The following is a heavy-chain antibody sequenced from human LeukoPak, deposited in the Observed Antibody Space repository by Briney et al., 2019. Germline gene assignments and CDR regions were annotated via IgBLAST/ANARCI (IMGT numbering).Heavy chain of an antibody. CDR1: GYTFTSYG. CDR2: ISAYNGNT. J-gene: IGHJ4*02. CDR3: ARDDGIAVAGIKFDY. V-gene: IGHV1-18*01. Sequence: GASVKVSCKASGYTFTSYGISWVRQAPGQGLEWMGWISAYNGNTSYAQKLQGRVTMTTDTSTSTAYMELRSLRSDDTAVYYCARDDGIAVAGIKFDYWGQGTLVTVSS. D-gene: IGHD6-19*01.